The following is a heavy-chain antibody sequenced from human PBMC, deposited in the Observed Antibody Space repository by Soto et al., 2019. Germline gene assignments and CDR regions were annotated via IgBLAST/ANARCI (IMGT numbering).Heavy chain of an antibody. J-gene: IGHJ5*02. Sequence: SETLSLTCTVSGDSISSGRYYWAWVRQPPGKGLEWIGSIFYSGTTYYNPSLKSRVTMSVDTSKKRFSLRLTSVIAADAAVYYCARQQYSYALDWFDAWGPGALVTVSS. D-gene: IGHD5-18*01. CDR3: ARQQYSYALDWFDA. V-gene: IGHV4-39*01. CDR2: IFYSGTT. CDR1: GDSISSGRYY.